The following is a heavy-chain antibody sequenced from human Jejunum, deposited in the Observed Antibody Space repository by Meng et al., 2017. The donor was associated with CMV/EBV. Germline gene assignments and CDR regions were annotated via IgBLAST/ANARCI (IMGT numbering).Heavy chain of an antibody. CDR3: TTLYGDSIS. D-gene: IGHD4-17*01. V-gene: IGHV4-4*02. Sequence: QVQLQGSGPGLVKLSGNLSLTCDVSGGSIRNDQWVSWVRQAPGKGLEWIGEIYHSGRTNYNPSVKSRVSMSVDKSQNHFSLRLSSVTAADTAVYYCTTLYGDSISWGQGTLVTVSS. CDR1: GGSIRNDQW. CDR2: IYHSGRT. J-gene: IGHJ4*02.